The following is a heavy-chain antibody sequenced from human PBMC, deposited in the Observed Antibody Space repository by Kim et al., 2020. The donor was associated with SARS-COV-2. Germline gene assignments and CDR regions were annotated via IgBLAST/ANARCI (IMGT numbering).Heavy chain of an antibody. CDR3: ARVPSIAAAGTGLDY. CDR1: GYTFTSYG. Sequence: ASVKVSCKASGYTFTSYGISWVRQAPGQGLEWMGWISAYNGNTNYAQKLQGRVTMTTDTSTSTAYMELRSLRSDDTAVYYCARVPSIAAAGTGLDYWGQGTLVTVSS. D-gene: IGHD6-13*01. CDR2: ISAYNGNT. V-gene: IGHV1-18*04. J-gene: IGHJ4*02.